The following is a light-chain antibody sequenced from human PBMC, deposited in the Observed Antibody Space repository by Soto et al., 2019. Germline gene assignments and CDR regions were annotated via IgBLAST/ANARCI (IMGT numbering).Light chain of an antibody. Sequence: EIVLTQSPATLSLSPGERATLSCRASQSVSSYLAWYQQKPGQAPRLLIYDASNRATGIPARFSGSGSGTDFRLAINSLEPEDFAVYYCQQRSNWPPLTFGPGTKVDIK. CDR2: DAS. CDR3: QQRSNWPPLT. J-gene: IGKJ3*01. CDR1: QSVSSY. V-gene: IGKV3-11*01.